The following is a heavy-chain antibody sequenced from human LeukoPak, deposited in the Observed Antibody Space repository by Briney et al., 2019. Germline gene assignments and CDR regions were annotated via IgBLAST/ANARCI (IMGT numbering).Heavy chain of an antibody. CDR3: ARATSDSSGYYYIYFDY. D-gene: IGHD3-22*01. J-gene: IGHJ4*02. CDR2: IYYSGST. V-gene: IGHV4-31*03. Sequence: SQTLSLTCTVSGGSLSSGGYYWSWLRQHPGTGLEWIGYIYYSGSTYYNPSLKSRVTISVDTSKNQFSLKLSSVTAADTAVYYCARATSDSSGYYYIYFDYWGQGTLVTVSS. CDR1: GGSLSSGGYY.